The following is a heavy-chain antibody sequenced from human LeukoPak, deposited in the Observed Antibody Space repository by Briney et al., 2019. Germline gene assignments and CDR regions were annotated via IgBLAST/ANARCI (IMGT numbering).Heavy chain of an antibody. CDR2: IYYSGST. V-gene: IGHV4-59*08. CDR1: GGSISSYY. D-gene: IGHD1-26*01. CDR3: ARRAGATGAFDT. J-gene: IGHJ3*02. Sequence: SETLSLTCTVSGGSISSYYWSWIRQPPGKGLGWIGYIYYSGSTNYNPSLKSRVTISVDTSKNQFSLKLSSVTAADTAVYYCARRAGATGAFDTWGQGTMVTVSS.